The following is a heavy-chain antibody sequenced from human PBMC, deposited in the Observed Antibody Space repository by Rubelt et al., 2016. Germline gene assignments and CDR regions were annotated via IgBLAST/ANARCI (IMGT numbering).Heavy chain of an antibody. J-gene: IGHJ1*01. D-gene: IGHD2-21*02. CDR2: VSHTGGT. CDR3: ARGFPRPKSDVF. Sequence: QVQLQESGPGLVMPSETLSLTCTVSGYSISSGYFWGWIRQTPEQRLEWIGHVSHTGGTFYNPSLRRRVTISADTSKYQFSRDLGSVTAADAAVYYCARGFPRPKSDVFWGHGTLVTVSS. CDR1: GYSISSGYF. V-gene: IGHV4-38-2*02.